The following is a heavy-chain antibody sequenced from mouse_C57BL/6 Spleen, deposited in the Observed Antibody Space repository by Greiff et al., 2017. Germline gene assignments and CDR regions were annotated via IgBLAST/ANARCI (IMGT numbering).Heavy chain of an antibody. Sequence: EVQLQQSGPELVKPGASVKMSCKASGYTFTDYNMHWVKQSHGKSLEWIGYINPNNGGTSYNQKFKGKATLTVNKSSSTAYMDLRSLTSEDSAVYYCARFDRNSNYVLYAMDYWGQGTSVTVSS. V-gene: IGHV1-22*01. CDR3: ARFDRNSNYVLYAMDY. J-gene: IGHJ4*01. CDR1: GYTFTDYN. CDR2: INPNNGGT. D-gene: IGHD2-5*01.